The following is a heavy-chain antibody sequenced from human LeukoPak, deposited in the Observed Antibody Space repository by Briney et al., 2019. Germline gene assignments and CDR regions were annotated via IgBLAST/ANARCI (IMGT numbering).Heavy chain of an antibody. D-gene: IGHD2-21*01. V-gene: IGHV4-39*01. J-gene: IGHJ4*02. CDR2: IYSSGTT. Sequence: SETLSLTCTVFGDPISTHTHWWGWIRQPPGKGLEWIGSIYSSGTTFYNPSLKSRVTLSTDTSKNQFSLKLSSVTAADTAVYYCAKRACGVGFEYWGQGTLLTVSS. CDR1: GDPISTHTHW. CDR3: AKRACGVGFEY.